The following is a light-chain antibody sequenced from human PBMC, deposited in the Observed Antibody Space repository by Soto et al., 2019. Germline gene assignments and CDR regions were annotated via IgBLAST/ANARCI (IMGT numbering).Light chain of an antibody. V-gene: IGKV3-11*01. Sequence: EIVLTQSPGTLSLSPGERATLSCRASQPISSHRYLAWYQQNPGQAPRLLIHDASNRATGIPARFSGSGSGTDFTLTISSLEPEDFAVYYCHQRSNWPLTFGGGTKVDNK. J-gene: IGKJ4*01. CDR2: DAS. CDR3: HQRSNWPLT. CDR1: QPISSHRY.